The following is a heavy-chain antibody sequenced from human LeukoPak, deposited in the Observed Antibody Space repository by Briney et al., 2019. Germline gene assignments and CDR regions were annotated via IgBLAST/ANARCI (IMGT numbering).Heavy chain of an antibody. D-gene: IGHD2-15*01. V-gene: IGHV3-48*04. J-gene: IGHJ6*03. CDR1: GFTFSSYC. Sequence: GGSLRLSCAASGFTFSSYCMNWVRQAPGKGLEWVSYISSSSSTIYYADSVKGRFTISRDNAKNSLYLQMNSLRAEDTAVYYCARDLSSGGSWGSYYYYYYMDVWGKGTTVTVSS. CDR3: ARDLSSGGSWGSYYYYYYMDV. CDR2: ISSSSSTI.